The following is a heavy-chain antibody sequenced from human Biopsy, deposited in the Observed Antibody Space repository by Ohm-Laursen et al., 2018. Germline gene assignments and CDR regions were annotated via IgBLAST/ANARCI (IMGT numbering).Heavy chain of an antibody. V-gene: IGHV4-59*08. D-gene: IGHD3-10*01. Sequence: SLSLTCTVFGCSIRRYYWIWMPQPPGKGLVWIGDDYYSGSTNRNPALKSRVTQLEDTAKHQFFLKMNSVTAATPAVYYCGRPTRNAPLISGTSTIAGDPEMRSPLMENTGMAADATVFYYGIREVVITHDAFDTWGQGTMVTVSS. CDR1: GCSIRRYY. J-gene: IGHJ3*02. CDR2: DYYSGST. CDR3: GRPTRNAPLISGTSTIAGDPEMRSPLMENTGMAADATVFYYGIREVVITHDAFDT.